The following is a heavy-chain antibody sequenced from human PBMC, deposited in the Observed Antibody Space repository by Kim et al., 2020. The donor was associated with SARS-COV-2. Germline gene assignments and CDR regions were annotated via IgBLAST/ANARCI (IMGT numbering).Heavy chain of an antibody. J-gene: IGHJ6*02. CDR3: ARDMVRGVIRAPSYYYGMDV. CDR2: ISSSSGYI. V-gene: IGHV3-21*01. CDR1: GFTFSSYT. Sequence: GGSLRLSCAASGFTFSSYTINWVRQAPGKGLEWVSSISSSSGYIYYADSVKGRFTISRDNAKNSLYLQMNSLRGEDTAVYYCARDMVRGVIRAPSYYYGMDVCGQGTTVTVSS. D-gene: IGHD3-10*01.